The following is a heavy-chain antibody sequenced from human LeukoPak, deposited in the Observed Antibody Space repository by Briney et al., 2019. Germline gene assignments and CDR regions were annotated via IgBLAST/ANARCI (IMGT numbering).Heavy chain of an antibody. CDR1: GGSFSGYY. Sequence: SETLSLTCAVYGGSFSGYYWSWIRRPPGKGLEWIGEINHSGSTNYNPSLKSRVTISVDTSKNQFSLKLSSVTAADTAVYYCARAEPGYSYGQYFDYWGQGTLVTVSS. V-gene: IGHV4-34*01. J-gene: IGHJ4*02. CDR3: ARAEPGYSYGQYFDY. CDR2: INHSGST. D-gene: IGHD5-18*01.